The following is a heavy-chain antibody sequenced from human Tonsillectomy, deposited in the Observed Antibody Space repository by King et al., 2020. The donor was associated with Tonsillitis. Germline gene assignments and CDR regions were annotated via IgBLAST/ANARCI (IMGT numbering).Heavy chain of an antibody. CDR3: ARGLDSGYDLDY. D-gene: IGHD5-12*01. J-gene: IGHJ4*02. CDR1: GYTFTSYY. Sequence: QLVQSGAEVKKPGASVKVSCKASGYTFTSYYINWLRQPTGQGLEGMGWMNPNSGNTGFETKFQGRVTMTRNTSISTAYMELSSLRSEDTAVYYCARGLDSGYDLDYWGQGTLVTVSS. V-gene: IGHV1-8*01. CDR2: MNPNSGNT.